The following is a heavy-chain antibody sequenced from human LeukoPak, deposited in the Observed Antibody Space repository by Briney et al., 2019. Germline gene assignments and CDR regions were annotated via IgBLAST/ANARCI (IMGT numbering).Heavy chain of an antibody. J-gene: IGHJ4*02. V-gene: IGHV3-74*01. Sequence: PGGSLRLSCAASGFTFSSYWMHWVRQAPGKGLVWVSRINSVGSSTSNADSVKGRFTISRDNAKNTLYLQMNSLRAEDTAVYYCARSQYSSSYHDYWGQGTLVTVSS. CDR3: ARSQYSSSYHDY. CDR1: GFTFSSYW. CDR2: INSVGSST. D-gene: IGHD6-19*01.